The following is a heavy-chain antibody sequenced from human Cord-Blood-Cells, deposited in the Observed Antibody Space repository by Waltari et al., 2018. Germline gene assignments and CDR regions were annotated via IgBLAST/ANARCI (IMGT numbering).Heavy chain of an antibody. D-gene: IGHD4-17*01. CDR3: ARPSYGDYVAFDI. J-gene: IGHJ3*02. CDR1: GFTVSSNY. CDR2: IYGGGST. Sequence: EVQLVESGGGLIQPGGSLRLSCAASGFTVSSNYMSWVRQAPGKGLEWFSVIYGGGSTYYADSVKGRFTISRDNSKNTLYLQMNSLRAEDTAVYYCARPSYGDYVAFDIWGQGTMVTVSS. V-gene: IGHV3-53*01.